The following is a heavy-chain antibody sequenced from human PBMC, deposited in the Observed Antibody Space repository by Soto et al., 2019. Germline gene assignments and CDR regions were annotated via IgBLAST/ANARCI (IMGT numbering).Heavy chain of an antibody. Sequence: QVQLVQSGAEVKKPGASVKVSCKASGYTFFDYGVSWVRQAPGQGLEWMAWISVKNGDTNYAQKFQGRVTMTTDTATNTAHMEVRSLTSDVTAVYHCATGVPESYYYSYYIDVSGTGTKVNVSS. CDR2: ISVKNGDT. J-gene: IGHJ6*03. CDR3: ATGVPESYYYSYYIDV. CDR1: GYTFFDYG. V-gene: IGHV1-18*01.